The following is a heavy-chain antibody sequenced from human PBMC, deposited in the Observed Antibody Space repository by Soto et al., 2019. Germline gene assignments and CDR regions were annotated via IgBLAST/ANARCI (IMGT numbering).Heavy chain of an antibody. V-gene: IGHV3-23*01. D-gene: IGHD6-19*01. CDR2: IHGNPGGNT. CDR3: ARDRIGVTAPETLDAFDI. CDR1: GFSFGDYL. Sequence: GSLRLSCASSGFSFGDYLMNWVRQAPGKGLEWVSAIHGNPGGNTYYADSVKGRFIISRDNAKNSLFLQMNSLRAEDTAVYFWARDRIGVTAPETLDAFDIWGQGTMVTVSS. J-gene: IGHJ3*02.